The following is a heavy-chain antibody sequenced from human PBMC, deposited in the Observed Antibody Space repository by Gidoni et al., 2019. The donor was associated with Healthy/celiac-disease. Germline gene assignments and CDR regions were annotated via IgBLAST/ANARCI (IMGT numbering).Heavy chain of an antibody. CDR3: ARPDYYDSSGYGMDV. CDR2: IIPSFGTA. CDR1: GGTFSRHA. D-gene: IGHD3-22*01. V-gene: IGHV1-69*01. Sequence: QVQPVQSGAEVMKPGSSVKVSCKASGGTFSRHAISWVRQAPGQGLGWMGGIIPSFGTANYAQKFQGRGTITADESTSTAYMELSSLRSEDTAVYYCARPDYYDSSGYGMDVWGQGTTVTVSS. J-gene: IGHJ6*02.